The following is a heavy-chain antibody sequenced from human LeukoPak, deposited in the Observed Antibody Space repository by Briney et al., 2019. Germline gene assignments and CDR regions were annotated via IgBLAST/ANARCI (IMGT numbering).Heavy chain of an antibody. Sequence: SETLSLTCTVSGGSISSYYWSWIRQPPGKGLEWIGYIYYSGSTNYNPSLKSRVTISVDTSKNQFSLKLSSVTAADTAVYYCAGSSSWLLEFDYWGQGTLVTVSS. CDR1: GGSISSYY. D-gene: IGHD6-13*01. J-gene: IGHJ4*02. V-gene: IGHV4-59*01. CDR2: IYYSGST. CDR3: AGSSSWLLEFDY.